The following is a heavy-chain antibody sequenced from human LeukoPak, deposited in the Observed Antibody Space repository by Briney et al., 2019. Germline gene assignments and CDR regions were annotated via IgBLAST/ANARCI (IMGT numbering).Heavy chain of an antibody. CDR2: IIPIFGTA. V-gene: IGHV1-69*13. D-gene: IGHD3-22*01. CDR3: ARAYSDYSDSSGLDY. J-gene: IGHJ4*02. Sequence: SVKVSCKASGGTFSSYAISWVRQAPGQGLEWMGGIIPIFGTANYAQKFQGRVTITADESTSTAYMELSSLRSGDTAVYYCARAYSDYSDSSGLDYWGQGTLVTVSS. CDR1: GGTFSSYA.